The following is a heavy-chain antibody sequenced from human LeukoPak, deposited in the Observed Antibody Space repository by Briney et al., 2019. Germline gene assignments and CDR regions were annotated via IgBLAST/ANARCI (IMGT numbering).Heavy chain of an antibody. Sequence: SETLSLTCTVSGGSISSSSYYWGWIRQPPGKGLEWIGSIYYSGSTYYNPSLKSRVTISVDTSKNQFSLKLSSVTAADTAVYYCARHSSRALTVVVPAAPQGFDYWGQGTLATVSS. CDR3: ARHSSRALTVVVPAAPQGFDY. D-gene: IGHD2-2*01. J-gene: IGHJ4*02. CDR2: IYYSGST. V-gene: IGHV4-39*01. CDR1: GGSISSSSYY.